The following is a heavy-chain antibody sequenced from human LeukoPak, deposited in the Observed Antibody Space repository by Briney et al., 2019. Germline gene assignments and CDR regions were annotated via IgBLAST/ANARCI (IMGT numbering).Heavy chain of an antibody. V-gene: IGHV3-23*01. D-gene: IGHD3-3*01. CDR3: AKHHYDFWSGYFGEY. CDR1: GFTFSSYA. CDR2: ISGSGGNT. Sequence: PGGSLRLSCAASGFTFSSYAMSWVRQAPGKGLEWDSSISGSGGNTISADSVKGRFTISRDNSKNTLSLQMNSLRAEDTAVYYCAKHHYDFWSGYFGEYWGQGTLVTVSS. J-gene: IGHJ4*02.